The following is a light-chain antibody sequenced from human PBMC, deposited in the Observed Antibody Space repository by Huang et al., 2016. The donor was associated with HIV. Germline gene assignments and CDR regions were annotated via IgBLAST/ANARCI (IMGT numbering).Light chain of an antibody. CDR2: WAS. J-gene: IGKJ5*01. Sequence: DIVMTQSPDSLSVSRGERATIACKSSQSLLYRLNNKNYLAWFQQKPGRPPKLRLYWASTRESGSPERFSGSGSGTDFTLTINNLQPEDVATYYCQQYYQNPQTFGQGT. V-gene: IGKV4-1*01. CDR3: QQYYQNPQT. CDR1: QSLLYRLNNKNY.